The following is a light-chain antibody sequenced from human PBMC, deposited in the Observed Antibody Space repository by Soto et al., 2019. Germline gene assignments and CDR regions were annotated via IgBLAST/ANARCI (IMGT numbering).Light chain of an antibody. CDR1: SSAVGGYNY. V-gene: IGLV2-14*01. CDR2: AVS. Sequence: QSALTQPASVSGSPGQSITISCTGTSSAVGGYNYVSWYQQHPGKAPKLMIYAVSNRPSGVSTRFSGSKSGNTASLTISGLQAEDEADYHCSSYTTSSTLLYVFGTGSKLTVL. CDR3: SSYTTSSTLLYV. J-gene: IGLJ1*01.